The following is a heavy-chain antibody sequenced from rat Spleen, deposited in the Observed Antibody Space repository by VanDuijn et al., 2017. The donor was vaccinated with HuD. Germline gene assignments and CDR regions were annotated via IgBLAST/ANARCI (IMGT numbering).Heavy chain of an antibody. Sequence: EVQLVESGGGLVQPGRSMKLSCAASGFTFSDYDMTWVRQAPTRGLEWVASVTYDGSNAYSRDSVKGRFILSRDHAKTTLYLQMESLRSEDTATYYCTTLSLFWGPGTMVTVSS. V-gene: IGHV5-20*01. CDR1: GFTFSDYD. J-gene: IGHJ1*01. CDR2: VTYDGSNA. CDR3: TTLSLF.